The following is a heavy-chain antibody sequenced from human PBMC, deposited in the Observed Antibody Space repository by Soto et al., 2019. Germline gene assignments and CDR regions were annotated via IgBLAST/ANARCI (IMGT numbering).Heavy chain of an antibody. Sequence: ASVKVSCKTSGYIFTAYGLAWLRQAPGQRPEWMGWVSTNDDRSNYAQKFQGRVTMTTDRSTTTTSMELRSLRPDDTAVYYCARELNTESSAYYSFAFWGQGTLVTVSS. CDR2: VSTNDDRS. J-gene: IGHJ4*02. V-gene: IGHV1-18*01. D-gene: IGHD3-22*01. CDR1: GYIFTAYG. CDR3: ARELNTESSAYYSFAF.